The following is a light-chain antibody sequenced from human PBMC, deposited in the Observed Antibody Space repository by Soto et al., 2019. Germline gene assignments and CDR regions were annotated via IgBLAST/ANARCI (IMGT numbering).Light chain of an antibody. Sequence: EVVLTQSPGTLSLSPGERANLSCRASQSVTSNYLAWYQHRPGQAPRLLIYSASSRATGIPERFSGSWSGTNLTRTITRLEPQDSSVYFCRQYGSSPPWTFGQGTKWE. V-gene: IGKV3-20*01. J-gene: IGKJ1*01. CDR1: QSVTSNY. CDR3: RQYGSSPPWT. CDR2: SAS.